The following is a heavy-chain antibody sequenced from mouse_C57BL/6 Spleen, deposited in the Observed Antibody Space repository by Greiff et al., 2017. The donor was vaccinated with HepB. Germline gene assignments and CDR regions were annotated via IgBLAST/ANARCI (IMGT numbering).Heavy chain of an antibody. CDR1: GYAFSSSW. V-gene: IGHV1-82*01. CDR3: ASQTVTGYFDV. CDR2: IYTGDGDT. Sequence: VQLQQSGPELVKPGASVKISCKASGYAFSSSWMNWVKQRPGKGLEWIGRIYTGDGDTNYNGKFKGKATLTADKSSSTAYMQLSSLTSEYSAVYFCASQTVTGYFDVWGTGTTVTVSS. D-gene: IGHD4-1*01. J-gene: IGHJ1*03.